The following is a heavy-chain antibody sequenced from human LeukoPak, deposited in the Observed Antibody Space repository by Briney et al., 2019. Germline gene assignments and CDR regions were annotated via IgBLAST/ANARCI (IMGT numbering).Heavy chain of an antibody. CDR2: ISGSGVMT. J-gene: IGHJ4*02. CDR3: AKRRSGSSGWPPFDY. V-gene: IGHV3-23*01. D-gene: IGHD6-19*01. Sequence: GGSLRLSCAASGFTFSGYVMSWVRQAPGKGLEWVSAISGSGVMTYYADSVKGQFIMSRDNSQSTVYLQMTSLRAADTALYYCAKRRSGSSGWPPFDYWGQGTLVTISS. CDR1: GFTFSGYV.